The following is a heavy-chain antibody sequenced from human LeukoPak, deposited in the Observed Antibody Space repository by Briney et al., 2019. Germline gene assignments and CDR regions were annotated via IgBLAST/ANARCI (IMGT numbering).Heavy chain of an antibody. D-gene: IGHD6-19*01. CDR1: GFTFSSYG. CDR3: ARGRLSGWSGEAEYFQH. V-gene: IGHV3-33*01. Sequence: GGSLRLSCAASGFTFSSYGMHWVRQAPVKGLEWVAVIWYDGSNKYYADSVKGRFTISRDNSKNTLYLQMNSLRAEDTAVYYCARGRLSGWSGEAEYFQHWGQGTLVTVSS. J-gene: IGHJ1*01. CDR2: IWYDGSNK.